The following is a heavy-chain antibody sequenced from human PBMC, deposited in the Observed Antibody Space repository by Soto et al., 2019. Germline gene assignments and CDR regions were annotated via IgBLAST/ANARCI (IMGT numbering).Heavy chain of an antibody. CDR3: VRRSRYFDSNWFDP. Sequence: SETLSLTCTVSGGSFSSSAYYWGWIRQPPGKGLEWIGSMYNSGSAYYNPSLKSRVTLSVDTSKNQFSLKLSSVTAADTAVYYCVRRSRYFDSNWFDPWGQGTLVTVSS. CDR1: GGSFSSSAYY. J-gene: IGHJ5*02. CDR2: MYNSGSA. V-gene: IGHV4-39*01. D-gene: IGHD3-9*01.